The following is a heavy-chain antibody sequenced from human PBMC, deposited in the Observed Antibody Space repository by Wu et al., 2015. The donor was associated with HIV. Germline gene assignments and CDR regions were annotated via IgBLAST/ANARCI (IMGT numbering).Heavy chain of an antibody. Sequence: QVQLVQSGAEVKKPGASVKVSCRASGYSFVTYGISWVRQAPGQGLEWMGWXNXSKNDNTKYAQKFQDRVTMTTDTSTTTAYMELRSLRSDDTAVYYCAREVRWFGDQEAFDIWGQGTMVTVSS. J-gene: IGHJ3*02. CDR3: AREVRWFGDQEAFDI. CDR2: XNXSKNDNT. D-gene: IGHD3-10*01. CDR1: GYSFVTYG. V-gene: IGHV1-18*01.